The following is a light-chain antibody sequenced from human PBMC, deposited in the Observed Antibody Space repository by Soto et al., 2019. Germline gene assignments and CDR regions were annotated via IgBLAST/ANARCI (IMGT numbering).Light chain of an antibody. CDR1: QNVKRW. CDR3: QQYNRYSWT. Sequence: DIPMTQSPSTLSASVGDRVTITCRASQNVKRWLAWYQQKPGKAPSLLIYEASTLQNGVPSRFGGSGSETEFTLTINSLQPDDSATYYCQQYNRYSWTFGQGTKVEVK. J-gene: IGKJ1*01. V-gene: IGKV1-5*03. CDR2: EAS.